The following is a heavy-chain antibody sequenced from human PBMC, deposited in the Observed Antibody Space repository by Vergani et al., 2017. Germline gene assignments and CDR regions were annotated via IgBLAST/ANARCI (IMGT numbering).Heavy chain of an antibody. CDR1: GYTFTSHY. D-gene: IGHD1-14*01. CDR3: ASTPGGWTSFDY. J-gene: IGHJ4*02. Sequence: QVQLVQSGAEVKKPGASVKVSCKASGYTFTSHYMHWVRQAPGQGLEWMGGIIPIFGTANYAQKFQGRVTITADESTSTAYMELSSLRSEDTAVYYCASTPGGWTSFDYWGQGTLVTVSS. CDR2: IIPIFGTA. V-gene: IGHV1-69*01.